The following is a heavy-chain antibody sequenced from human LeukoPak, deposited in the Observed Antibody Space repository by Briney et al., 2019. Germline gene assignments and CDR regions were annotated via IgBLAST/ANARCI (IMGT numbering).Heavy chain of an antibody. D-gene: IGHD4-17*01. CDR1: GFTFSSYA. CDR2: ISGSGGST. CDR3: ASHLYGDYANY. Sequence: GGSLRLSCAASGFTFSSYAMSWVRQAPGKGLEWVSAISGSGGSTYYADSVKGRFTISRDNSKNTLYLQMNSLRAEDTAVYYCASHLYGDYANYWGQGTLVTVSS. V-gene: IGHV3-23*01. J-gene: IGHJ4*02.